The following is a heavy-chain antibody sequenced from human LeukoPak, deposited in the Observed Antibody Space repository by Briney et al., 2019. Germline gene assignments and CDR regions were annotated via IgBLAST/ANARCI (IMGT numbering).Heavy chain of an antibody. CDR1: GGSINSYY. V-gene: IGHV4-59*01. CDR2: IYYSGST. J-gene: IGHJ4*02. CDR3: VRTYSSGYSFDY. D-gene: IGHD3-22*01. Sequence: PSETLSLTCTVSGGSINSYYWSWIRQPPGKGLKWIGYIYYSGSTNYNPSLKSRVTISVDTSKNQFSLKLSSVTAADTAMYYCVRTYSSGYSFDYWGQGTLVTVSS.